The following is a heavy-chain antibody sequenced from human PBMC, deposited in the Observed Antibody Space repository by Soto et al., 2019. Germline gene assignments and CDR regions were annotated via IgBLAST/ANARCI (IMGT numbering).Heavy chain of an antibody. D-gene: IGHD5-12*01. CDR2: IHDSGST. Sequence: QLQLQESGPGLVRPSQTLSLTCSVSGDSISGGTYYWNWIRQLPGKGLQWIGYIHDSGSTDYSPSLASRVIISSDTSNSEFSLKLTSVTAADTAVYYCARVGESGYEGGYVFDSWGQGTLVTVSS. CDR1: GDSISGGTYY. V-gene: IGHV4-31*03. J-gene: IGHJ4*02. CDR3: ARVGESGYEGGYVFDS.